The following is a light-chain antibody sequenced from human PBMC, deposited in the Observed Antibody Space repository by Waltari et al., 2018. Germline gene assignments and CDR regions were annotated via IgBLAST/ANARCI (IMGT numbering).Light chain of an antibody. CDR3: SSYTSSSTWV. Sequence: QSALTQPASVSGSPGHSITICCTGTSSDVGGHNYVPWYQQHPGKAPNLMIYDVSKRPSGVSNRFSGSKSGNTASLTISGLQAEDEADYYCSSYTSSSTWVFGGGTKLTVL. CDR1: SSDVGGHNY. CDR2: DVS. V-gene: IGLV2-14*01. J-gene: IGLJ3*02.